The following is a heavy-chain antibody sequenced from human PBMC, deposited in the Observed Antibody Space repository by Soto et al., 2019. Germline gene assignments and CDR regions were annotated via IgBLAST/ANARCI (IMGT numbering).Heavy chain of an antibody. D-gene: IGHD6-13*01. J-gene: IGHJ5*02. Sequence: QVQLQESGPGLVQPSGTLSLTCAVSGDSINNSHWWSWVRQTPGKGLEWIGETYHSGTTNYNPSLKTRVTISIDKSKKQFSLKMNSVPAADTAVYYCAREVNSSPARGPNWFDPWGQGTLVTVSS. CDR1: GDSINNSHW. CDR2: TYHSGTT. CDR3: AREVNSSPARGPNWFDP. V-gene: IGHV4-4*02.